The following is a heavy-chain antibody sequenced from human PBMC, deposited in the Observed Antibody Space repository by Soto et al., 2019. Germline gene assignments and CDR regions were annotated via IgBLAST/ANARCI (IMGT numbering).Heavy chain of an antibody. CDR1: GGSISSSSYY. Sequence: SETLSLTCTVSGGSISSSSYYWGWIRQPPGKGLEWIGSIYYSGSTYYNPSLKSRVTISVDTSKNQFSLKLSSVTAADTAVYYCATPKHWNYEAQNVFDYWGQGTLVTVSS. D-gene: IGHD1-7*01. CDR3: ATPKHWNYEAQNVFDY. J-gene: IGHJ4*02. V-gene: IGHV4-39*01. CDR2: IYYSGST.